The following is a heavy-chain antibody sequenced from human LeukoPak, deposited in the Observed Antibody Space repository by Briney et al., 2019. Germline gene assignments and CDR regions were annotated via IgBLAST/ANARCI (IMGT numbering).Heavy chain of an antibody. CDR2: INHSGST. CDR1: GGSFSGYY. J-gene: IGHJ2*01. Sequence: PSETLSLTCAVYGGSFSGYYWSWIRQPPGKGLEWIGEINHSGSTNYNPSLKSRVTISVDTSKNQFSLKLSSVTAADTAVYYCARVRRGYRYGYWYFDLWGRGTLVTVSS. V-gene: IGHV4-34*01. CDR3: ARVRRGYRYGYWYFDL. D-gene: IGHD5-18*01.